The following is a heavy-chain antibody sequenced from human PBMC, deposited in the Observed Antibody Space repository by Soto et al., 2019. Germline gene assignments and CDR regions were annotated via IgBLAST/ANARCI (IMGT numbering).Heavy chain of an antibody. V-gene: IGHV1-18*01. CDR1: GYTFTSYG. Sequence: QVQLVQSGAEVKKPGASVKVSCKASGYTFTSYGISSGRQAPGQGLEWMGWISAYNGNTNYAQKLQGRVTMTTDTSTSTVYMELRSLRSDDTAVYYCARASGSSYWFAPWGQGTLVTVSS. D-gene: IGHD1-26*01. CDR2: ISAYNGNT. J-gene: IGHJ5*02. CDR3: ARASGSSYWFAP.